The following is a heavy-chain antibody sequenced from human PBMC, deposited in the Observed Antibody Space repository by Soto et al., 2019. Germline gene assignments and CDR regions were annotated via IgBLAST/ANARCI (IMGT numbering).Heavy chain of an antibody. CDR2: IIPIFGTA. CDR1: GGTFGSYA. D-gene: IGHD2-15*01. CDR3: AHCSGGSCYWFDP. Sequence: SVKVSCKASGGTFGSYARSWVRQAPGQGLEWMGGIIPIFGTANYAQKFQGRVTITADESTSTAYMELGSLRSEDTAVYYCAHCSGGSCYWFDPWGQGTLLTVSS. J-gene: IGHJ5*02. V-gene: IGHV1-69*13.